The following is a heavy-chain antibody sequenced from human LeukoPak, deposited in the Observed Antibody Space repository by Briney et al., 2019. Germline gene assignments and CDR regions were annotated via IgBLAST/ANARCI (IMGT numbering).Heavy chain of an antibody. D-gene: IGHD3-16*01. Sequence: GASVKVSCTTSGYLFTGHYVHWVRQAHGQGLEWLGCINPNTGDSQYAEKFQGRVTVTRDTSISTAYMEVTSLESDDLAVYYCVRGGEGLLPYYWGQGTLVTVSS. CDR2: INPNTGDS. CDR3: VRGGEGLLPYY. J-gene: IGHJ4*02. CDR1: GYLFTGHY. V-gene: IGHV1-2*02.